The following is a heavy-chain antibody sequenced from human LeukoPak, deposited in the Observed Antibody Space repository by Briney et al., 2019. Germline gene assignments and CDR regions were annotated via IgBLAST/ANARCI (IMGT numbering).Heavy chain of an antibody. CDR1: GYTFTSYY. D-gene: IGHD6-19*01. V-gene: IGHV1-46*01. Sequence: ASVKVSCKASGYTFTSYYMHWVRQAPGQGLEWMGIINPSGGSTSYAQKFQGRVTMTRDTSTSTVYMALSSLRSEDTAVYYCARKGLVLEAFDIWGQGTMVTVSS. J-gene: IGHJ3*02. CDR2: INPSGGST. CDR3: ARKGLVLEAFDI.